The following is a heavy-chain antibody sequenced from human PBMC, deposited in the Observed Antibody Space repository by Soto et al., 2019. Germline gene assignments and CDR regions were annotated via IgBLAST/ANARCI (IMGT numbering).Heavy chain of an antibody. CDR2: ITPGGGST. J-gene: IGHJ4*02. CDR3: ARATYYYGSGSFRFDY. CDR1: GFTFTTFY. Sequence: QVHLVQSGAEVKKPGASVKISCKASGFTFTTFYMHWVRQAPGQGLEWMGMITPGGGSTSYAQKLQGRVTMSRDTSTSTVYMDMSSLRSEDTAVYYCARATYYYGSGSFRFDYWGQGTLVTVSS. V-gene: IGHV1-46*03. D-gene: IGHD3-10*01.